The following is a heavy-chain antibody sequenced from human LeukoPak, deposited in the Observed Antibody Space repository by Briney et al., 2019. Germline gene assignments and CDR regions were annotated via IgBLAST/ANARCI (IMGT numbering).Heavy chain of an antibody. V-gene: IGHV1-46*01. CDR2: INPSGGST. CDR3: ARVGYNWNDALVAFDI. D-gene: IGHD1-1*01. CDR1: GYTFTSYY. Sequence: ASVKVSCKASGYTFTSYYMHWVRQAPGQGLEWMGIINPSGGSTSYAQKFQGRVTMTRDMSTSTVYMELSSLRSEDTAVYYCARVGYNWNDALVAFDIWGQGTMVTVSS. J-gene: IGHJ3*02.